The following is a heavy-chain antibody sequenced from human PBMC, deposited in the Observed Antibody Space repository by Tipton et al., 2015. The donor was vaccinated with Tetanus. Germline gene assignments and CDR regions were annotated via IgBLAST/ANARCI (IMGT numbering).Heavy chain of an antibody. V-gene: IGHV3-21*01. Sequence: SLRLSCEGSGFTFSSYSMNWVRQAPGKGLEWVAFISSGSSYIYYADSVKGRFTVSRDNAKKALYLQMDSLRVGDTAVYYCAREGGVLWFGEFLHSQSSYDYWGQGTLVTVSS. CDR2: ISSGSSYI. D-gene: IGHD3-10*01. J-gene: IGHJ4*02. CDR3: AREGGVLWFGEFLHSQSSYDY. CDR1: GFTFSSYS.